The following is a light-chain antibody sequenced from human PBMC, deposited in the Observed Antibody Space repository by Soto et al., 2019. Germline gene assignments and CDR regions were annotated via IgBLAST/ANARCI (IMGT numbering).Light chain of an antibody. J-gene: IGKJ4*01. CDR3: QQYDNVPLT. Sequence: DVQMTQSPSSLSASVGDRVTITCQASYDISDYLNWYQHKPGEAPKLLIYDASKLEAGVPSRFSGRGSGTDFTFSISSLQPEDIATYYCQQYDNVPLTFGGGTKVEIK. CDR1: YDISDY. V-gene: IGKV1-33*01. CDR2: DAS.